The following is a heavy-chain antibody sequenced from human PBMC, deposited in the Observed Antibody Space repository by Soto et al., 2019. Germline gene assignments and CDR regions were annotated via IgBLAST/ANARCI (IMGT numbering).Heavy chain of an antibody. Sequence: PSETLSLTCAGYGGSFSGYYWSWIRQPPGKGLEWIGEINHSGSTNYNPSLKSRVTISVDTSKNQFSLKLSSVTAADTAVYYCARGPQWLVSYYFDYWGQGTLVTVSS. V-gene: IGHV4-34*01. J-gene: IGHJ4*02. CDR1: GGSFSGYY. D-gene: IGHD6-19*01. CDR3: ARGPQWLVSYYFDY. CDR2: INHSGST.